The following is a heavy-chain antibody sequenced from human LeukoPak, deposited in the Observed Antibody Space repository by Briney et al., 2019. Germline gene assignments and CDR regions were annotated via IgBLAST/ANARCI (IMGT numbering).Heavy chain of an antibody. Sequence: KPSXXLALTCADYGGSFSGYYWSWSRQPPGKGLEWIGEINHSGSTHYNPSLKRGVTISVDTSKKKFSLKLTSVTAADTAVYYCARLEVLLYYYYYIDVWDRGTTVTVSS. CDR2: INHSGST. CDR1: GGSFSGYY. J-gene: IGHJ6*03. D-gene: IGHD3-10*01. V-gene: IGHV4-34*01. CDR3: ARLEVLLYYYYYIDV.